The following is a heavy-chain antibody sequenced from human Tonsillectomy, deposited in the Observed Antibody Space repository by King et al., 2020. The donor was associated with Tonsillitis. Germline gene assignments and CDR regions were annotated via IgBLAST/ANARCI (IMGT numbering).Heavy chain of an antibody. J-gene: IGHJ4*02. CDR2: IYYSGST. Sequence: VQLQESGPGLVKPSETLSLTCTVSGGSISSYYWRWIRPPPGKGLEWIGYIYYSGSTNYNPSLKSRVTISVDTYNNQFSLKLNSVTAADTAVYYCARRNYYDSSGNPYFDYWGQGTLVTVSS. CDR1: GGSISSYY. D-gene: IGHD3-22*01. CDR3: ARRNYYDSSGNPYFDY. V-gene: IGHV4-59*08.